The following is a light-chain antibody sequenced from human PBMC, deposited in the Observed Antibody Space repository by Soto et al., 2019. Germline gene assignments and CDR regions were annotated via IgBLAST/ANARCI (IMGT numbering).Light chain of an antibody. V-gene: IGLV2-8*01. CDR3: SSYAGSNTVV. Sequence: QSALSQPPSASGSPGQSVTISCTGNSSDVGGYNYVSWYQQHPGKAPKLMIYEVSKRPSGVPDRFSGSKSGNTASLTVSGLQADDDSDYYCSSYAGSNTVVFGEGTKLTVL. CDR2: EVS. CDR1: SSDVGGYNY. J-gene: IGLJ2*01.